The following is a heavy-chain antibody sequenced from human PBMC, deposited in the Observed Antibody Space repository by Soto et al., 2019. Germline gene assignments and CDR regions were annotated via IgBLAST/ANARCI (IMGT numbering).Heavy chain of an antibody. J-gene: IGHJ6*02. CDR3: AKDKLVVPAAMVDV. CDR1: GFTFSSYG. CDR2: IWYDGSNK. V-gene: IGHV3-33*06. Sequence: GSLRLSCAASGFTFSSYGMHWVRQAPGKGLEWVAVIWYDGSNKYYADSVKGRFTISRDNSKNTLYLQMNSLRAEDTAVYYCAKDKLVVPAAMVDVWGQGTTVTVSS. D-gene: IGHD2-2*01.